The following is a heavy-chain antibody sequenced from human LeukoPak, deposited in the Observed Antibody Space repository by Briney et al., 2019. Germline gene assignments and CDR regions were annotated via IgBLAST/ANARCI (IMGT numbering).Heavy chain of an antibody. V-gene: IGHV3-23*01. Sequence: GGSLRLSCAASGLTFSSYAMTWVRQAPGKGLEWVSAISGSGDSTYYADSVKGRFTISRDNSKTTLYLQMNSLRAEDTAVYYCAKDLSRARITMIVVAIGRYGMDVWGQGTTVTVSS. CDR3: AKDLSRARITMIVVAIGRYGMDV. CDR1: GLTFSSYA. D-gene: IGHD3-22*01. J-gene: IGHJ6*02. CDR2: ISGSGDST.